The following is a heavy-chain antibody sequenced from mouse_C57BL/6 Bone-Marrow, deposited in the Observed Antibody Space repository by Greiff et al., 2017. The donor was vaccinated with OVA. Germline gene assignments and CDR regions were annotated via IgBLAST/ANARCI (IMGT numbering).Heavy chain of an antibody. Sequence: QVQLQQPGAELVKPGASVKLSCKASGYTFTSYWMHWVKQRPGQGLEWIGMIHPNSGSTNYNEKFKSKATLTVDKSSSTAYMQLSSLTSEDSAVYYCARKNCDVGYYFDYWGQGTTLTVSS. CDR2: IHPNSGST. V-gene: IGHV1-64*01. CDR1: GYTFTSYW. J-gene: IGHJ2*01. CDR3: ARKNCDVGYYFDY. D-gene: IGHD4-1*01.